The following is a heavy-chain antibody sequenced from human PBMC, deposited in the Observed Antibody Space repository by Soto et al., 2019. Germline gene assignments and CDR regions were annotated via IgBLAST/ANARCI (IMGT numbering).Heavy chain of an antibody. Sequence: QLQLQESGSVLVKPSQTLSLTCAVSGGSISSGGYSWSWIRQPPGKGLEWIGYIYHSGSTYYNPSRKSRVTITVDRAKNQFSLKLSSVTAADTAVYYCARVPTPWGQGTLVTVSS. J-gene: IGHJ5*02. V-gene: IGHV4-30-2*01. CDR3: ARVPTP. CDR1: GGSISSGGYS. CDR2: IYHSGST.